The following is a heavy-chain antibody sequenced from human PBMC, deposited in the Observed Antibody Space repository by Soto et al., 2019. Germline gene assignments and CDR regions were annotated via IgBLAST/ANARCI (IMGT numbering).Heavy chain of an antibody. CDR1: GDTFTANY. V-gene: IGHV1-2*02. CDR2: INPKSGGT. Sequence: GASVKVSCKASGDTFTANYIHWVRQAPGQGFEWMGWINPKSGGTKYPQKFQGRVTMTWDTSISTAYMALTRLRSDDTAVYYCARHLPKGGGSAGFDYWGQGTLVTVYS. D-gene: IGHD1-26*01. CDR3: ARHLPKGGGSAGFDY. J-gene: IGHJ4*02.